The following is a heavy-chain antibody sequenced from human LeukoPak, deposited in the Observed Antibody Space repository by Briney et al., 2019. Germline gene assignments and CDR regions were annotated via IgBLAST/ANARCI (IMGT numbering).Heavy chain of an antibody. V-gene: IGHV3-33*01. CDR1: GFPFSSCG. Sequence: GRSLRLSCAASGFPFSSCGMHWVRQAPGKGLEWVAVIWYDGSKKYYGDSVKGRFTTSRDNSKNTLYLQVNSLRAEDTAVYYCARIYCGGDCLDAAPLSDAFDIWGQGTMVTVSS. CDR3: ARIYCGGDCLDAAPLSDAFDI. J-gene: IGHJ3*02. D-gene: IGHD2-21*02. CDR2: IWYDGSKK.